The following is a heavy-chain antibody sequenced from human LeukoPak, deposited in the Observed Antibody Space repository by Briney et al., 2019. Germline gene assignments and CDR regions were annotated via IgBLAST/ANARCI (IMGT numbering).Heavy chain of an antibody. V-gene: IGHV4-61*02. CDR1: GGSISSGSYY. J-gene: IGHJ4*02. CDR2: IYTSGST. CDR3: ARVTWELLSGDY. D-gene: IGHD1-26*01. Sequence: SETLSLTCTVSGGSISSGSYYWSWIRQPAGKGLEWIGRIYTSGSTNYNPSLKSRVTISVDTSKNQFSLKLSSVTAADTAVYYCARVTWELLSGDYWGQGTLVTVSS.